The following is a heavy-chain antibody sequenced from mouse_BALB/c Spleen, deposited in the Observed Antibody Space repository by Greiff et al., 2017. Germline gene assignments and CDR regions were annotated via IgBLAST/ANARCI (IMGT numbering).Heavy chain of an antibody. J-gene: IGHJ4*01. V-gene: IGHV5-6-2*01. Sequence: DVMLVESGGGLVKLGGSLKLSCAASGFTFSSYYMSWVRQTPEKRLELVAAINSNGGSTYYPDTVKGRFTISRDNAKNTLYLQVSSLKSEDTAVYYCARQGFTTVVATDYCAMDYWGQGTSVTVSS. CDR1: GFTFSSYY. CDR3: ARQGFTTVVATDYCAMDY. D-gene: IGHD1-1*01. CDR2: INSNGGST.